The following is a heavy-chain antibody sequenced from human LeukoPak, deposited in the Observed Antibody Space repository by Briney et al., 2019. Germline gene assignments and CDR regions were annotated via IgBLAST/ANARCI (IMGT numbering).Heavy chain of an antibody. CDR2: IFTGGST. CDR3: ARRRNWNDVSAFDI. CDR1: GGSIISYY. D-gene: IGHD1-1*01. Sequence: SETLSLTCTVSGGSIISYYWSWFRQPAGKGLEWIGRIFTGGSTNYNPSLKSRVTMSVDTSKNQFSLKLSSVTAADTAVYYCARRRNWNDVSAFDIWGQGTMVTVSS. J-gene: IGHJ3*02. V-gene: IGHV4-4*07.